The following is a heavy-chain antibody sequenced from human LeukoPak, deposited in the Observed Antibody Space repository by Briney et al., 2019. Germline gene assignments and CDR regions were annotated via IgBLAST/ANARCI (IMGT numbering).Heavy chain of an antibody. Sequence: SETLSLTCTVFGGSVTSSSHYWGWIRQPPGKGLEWIGNVDYSGITYYSPSLKSRVTMSVDTSKNQFSLILASVTAADTAVYYCARRMATIAGSNPFDYWGQGTLVTVSS. CDR1: GGSVTSSSHY. CDR2: VDYSGIT. D-gene: IGHD5-24*01. V-gene: IGHV4-39*07. CDR3: ARRMATIAGSNPFDY. J-gene: IGHJ4*02.